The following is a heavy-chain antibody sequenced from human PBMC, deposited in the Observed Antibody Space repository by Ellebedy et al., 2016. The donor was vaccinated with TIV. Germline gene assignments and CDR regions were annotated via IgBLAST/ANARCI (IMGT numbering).Heavy chain of an antibody. CDR1: GFTVSSNY. J-gene: IGHJ4*02. V-gene: IGHV3-23*01. CDR3: TKDSGWEHEY. Sequence: GESLKISCAASGFTVSSNYMHWVRQAPGKGLEWVSGISGSDESTHHADSVQGRFPISRDNSKNTLYLQMNSLRAEDTAVYYCTKDSGWEHEYWGQGTLVTVSS. CDR2: ISGSDEST. D-gene: IGHD4-23*01.